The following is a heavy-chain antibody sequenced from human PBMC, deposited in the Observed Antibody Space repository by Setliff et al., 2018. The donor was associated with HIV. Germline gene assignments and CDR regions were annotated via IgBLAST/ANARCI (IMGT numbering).Heavy chain of an antibody. CDR2: IHPSGGST. CDR3: ARVRYCSGGSCYGGEYWFDP. D-gene: IGHD2-15*01. Sequence: GASVKVSCKASGYTFTSYYIHWVRQAPGQGLEWMGVIHPSGGSTSYAQSFQDRVTMTRDTPTSTVYMELSSLRSEDTAVYYCARVRYCSGGSCYGGEYWFDPWGQGTLVTV. J-gene: IGHJ5*02. V-gene: IGHV1-46*01. CDR1: GYTFTSYY.